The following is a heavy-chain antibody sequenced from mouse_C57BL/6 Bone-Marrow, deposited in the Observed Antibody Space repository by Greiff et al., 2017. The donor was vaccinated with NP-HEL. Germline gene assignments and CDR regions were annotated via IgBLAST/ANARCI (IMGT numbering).Heavy chain of an antibody. V-gene: IGHV2-9-1*01. J-gene: IGHJ2*01. CDR3: ARADYGPLYYFDY. Sequence: VKLMESGPGLVAPSQSLSITCTVSGFSLTSYAISWVRQPPGKGLEWLGVIWTGGGTNYNSALKSRLSISKDNSKSQVFLKMNSLQTDDTARYYCARADYGPLYYFDYWGQGTTLTVSS. CDR1: GFSLTSYA. CDR2: IWTGGGT. D-gene: IGHD2-4*01.